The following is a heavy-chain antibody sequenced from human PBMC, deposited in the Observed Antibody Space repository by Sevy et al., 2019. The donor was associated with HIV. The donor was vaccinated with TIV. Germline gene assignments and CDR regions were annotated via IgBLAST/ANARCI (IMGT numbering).Heavy chain of an antibody. CDR3: ARAPPVRSGDDSLNWLDP. CDR2: IYYTGST. V-gene: IGHV4-59*01. CDR1: GGSISAYY. D-gene: IGHD5-12*01. Sequence: SETLSLTCTVSGGSISAYYWSWIRQPPGKGLEYIGDIYYTGSTYYNPSLKSRVTISVDTFKNQFSLTLRSVTAVDTAVYYCARAPPVRSGDDSLNWLDPWGQGTLVTVSS. J-gene: IGHJ5*02.